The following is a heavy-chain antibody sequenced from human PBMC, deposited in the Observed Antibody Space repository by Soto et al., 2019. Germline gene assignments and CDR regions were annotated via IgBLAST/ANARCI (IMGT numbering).Heavy chain of an antibody. V-gene: IGHV3-30*18. CDR2: ISYDGSNK. D-gene: IGHD2-15*01. CDR1: GFTFSSYG. Sequence: GGSLRLSCAASGFTFSSYGMHWVRQAPGKGLEWVAVISYDGSNKYYADSVKGRFTISRDNSKNTLYLQMNSLRAEDTAVYSCAKDLDIVVVVAATLDYWGQGTLVTISS. CDR3: AKDLDIVVVVAATLDY. J-gene: IGHJ4*02.